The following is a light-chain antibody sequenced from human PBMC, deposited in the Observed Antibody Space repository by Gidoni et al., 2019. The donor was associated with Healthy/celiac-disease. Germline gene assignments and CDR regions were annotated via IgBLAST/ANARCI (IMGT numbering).Light chain of an antibody. J-gene: IGLJ3*02. CDR3: QSADSSGTLWV. Sequence: SYELPQPPSVSVSPGQTARITCSGDALPKQYADWYQQKPGQAPVLVIYKDSERPSGIPERFSGSSSGTTVTLTISGVQAEDEADYYCQSADSSGTLWVFGGGTKLTVL. CDR2: KDS. CDR1: ALPKQY. V-gene: IGLV3-25*03.